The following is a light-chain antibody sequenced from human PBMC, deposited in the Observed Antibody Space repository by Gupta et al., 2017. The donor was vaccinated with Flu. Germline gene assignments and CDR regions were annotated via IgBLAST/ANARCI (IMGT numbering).Light chain of an antibody. CDR3: QQYGSSPLT. V-gene: IGKV3-20*01. CDR2: GAS. J-gene: IGKJ5*01. Sequence: EIVLTQSPGTPSLSPGERATLSCRASQSVSSSYLAWYQQKPGQAPRLLIYGASSRATGIPDRFSGSGSGTDFTLTISGLGPEDFAVYYCQQYGSSPLTFGQGTRLRLN. CDR1: QSVSSSY.